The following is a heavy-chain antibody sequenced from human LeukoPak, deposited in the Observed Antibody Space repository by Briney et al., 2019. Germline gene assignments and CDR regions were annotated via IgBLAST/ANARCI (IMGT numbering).Heavy chain of an antibody. Sequence: PGGSLRLSCAASGFTFSSYGMHWVRQAPGKGLEWVAVISYDGSNKYYADSVKGRFTISRDNSKNTLYLQMNSLRAEDTAVYYCAKGEQWLVQSAFDIWGQGTMVTVSS. V-gene: IGHV3-30*18. D-gene: IGHD6-19*01. CDR1: GFTFSSYG. J-gene: IGHJ3*02. CDR2: ISYDGSNK. CDR3: AKGEQWLVQSAFDI.